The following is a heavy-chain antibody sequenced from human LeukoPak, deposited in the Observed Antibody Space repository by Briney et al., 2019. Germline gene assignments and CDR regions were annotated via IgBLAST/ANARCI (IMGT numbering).Heavy chain of an antibody. J-gene: IGHJ6*03. CDR2: INPSGGST. CDR1: GYTFTGYY. D-gene: IGHD2-21*02. Sequence: ASVKVSCKASGYTFTGYYMHWVRQAPGQGLEWMGWINPSGGSTSYAQKFQGRVTMTRDTSTSTVYMELSSLRSEDTAVYSCARGVTARGFYYYMDIWGRGTTVTISS. CDR3: ARGVTARGFYYYMDI. V-gene: IGHV1-46*01.